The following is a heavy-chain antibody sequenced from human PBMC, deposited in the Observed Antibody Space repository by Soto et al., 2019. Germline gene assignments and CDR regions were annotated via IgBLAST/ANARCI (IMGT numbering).Heavy chain of an antibody. CDR3: ARDKIRGYSYGWNYYYGMDV. Sequence: GASGKVSCKASGYTFTGYDMHWVRQAPGQGLEWMGWINPNSGGTNYAQKFQGWVTMTRDTSISTAYMELSRLRSDDTAVYYCARDKIRGYSYGWNYYYGMDVWGQGTTVTVSS. CDR1: GYTFTGYD. D-gene: IGHD5-18*01. V-gene: IGHV1-2*04. CDR2: INPNSGGT. J-gene: IGHJ6*02.